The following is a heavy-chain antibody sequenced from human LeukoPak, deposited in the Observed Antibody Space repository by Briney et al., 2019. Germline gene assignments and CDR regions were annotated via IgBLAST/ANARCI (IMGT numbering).Heavy chain of an antibody. J-gene: IGHJ5*02. CDR2: IYHSGST. D-gene: IGHD6-19*01. CDR1: GYSISSGYY. Sequence: SETLSLTCTVSGYSISSGYYWGWIRQPPGKGLEWIGSIYHSGSTYYNPSLKSRVTISVDTSKNQFSLRLNSVTSADTAMYYCARVELTVALPTSFDPWGQGTLVTVSS. V-gene: IGHV4-38-2*02. CDR3: ARVELTVALPTSFDP.